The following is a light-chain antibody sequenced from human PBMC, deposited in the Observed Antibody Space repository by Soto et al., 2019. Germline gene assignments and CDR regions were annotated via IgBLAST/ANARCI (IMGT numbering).Light chain of an antibody. CDR2: DVS. CDR1: QGVTTN. Sequence: EIVMTQSPSRLSVSPGGRVTLCCRAGQGVTTNFAWYQQKSGQYPRILIYDVSTRATGVPARFSGTGSETDFNLTISGLQSEDSAVYLCQQYNNWPFSFGQGTRLEIK. V-gene: IGKV3-15*01. J-gene: IGKJ5*01. CDR3: QQYNNWPFS.